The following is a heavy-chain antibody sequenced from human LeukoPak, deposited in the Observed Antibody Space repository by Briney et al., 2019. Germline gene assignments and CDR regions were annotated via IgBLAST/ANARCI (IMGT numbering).Heavy chain of an antibody. CDR3: ARFIAAPYYFDY. CDR1: GFTFSSYG. D-gene: IGHD6-13*01. CDR2: ISSSSSYI. Sequence: PGGSLGLSCAASGFTFSSYGMHWVRQAPGKGLEWVSSISSSSSYIYYADSVKGRFTISRDNAKNSLYLQMNSLRAEDTAVYYCARFIAAPYYFDYWGRGTLVTVSS. J-gene: IGHJ4*02. V-gene: IGHV3-21*01.